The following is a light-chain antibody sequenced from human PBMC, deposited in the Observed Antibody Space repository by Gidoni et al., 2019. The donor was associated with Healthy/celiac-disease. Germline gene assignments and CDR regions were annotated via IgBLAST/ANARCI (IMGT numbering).Light chain of an antibody. J-gene: IGLJ2*01. V-gene: IGLV3-21*03. Sequence: SYLLTQPPPVSVAPGKPARITCGGNNIGSKSVHWYQQKPGQAPVLVGYDDSDRPSGIPERFSGSNSGNTATLTISRVEAGDEADYYCQVWDSSSDHVVFGGGTKLTVL. CDR3: QVWDSSSDHVV. CDR2: DDS. CDR1: NIGSKS.